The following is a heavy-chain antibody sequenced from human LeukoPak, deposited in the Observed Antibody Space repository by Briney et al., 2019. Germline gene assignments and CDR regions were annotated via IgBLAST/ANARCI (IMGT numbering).Heavy chain of an antibody. Sequence: PGGSLRLSCAASGFTFSSYGMHWVRQAPGKGLEWVAFIRYDGSNKYYADSVKGRFTISRDNSKNTLYLQMNSLRAEDTAVYYCAKDLSSGSAVGDYWGQGTLVTVSS. CDR3: AKDLSSGSAVGDY. CDR2: IRYDGSNK. J-gene: IGHJ4*02. CDR1: GFTFSSYG. D-gene: IGHD1-26*01. V-gene: IGHV3-30*02.